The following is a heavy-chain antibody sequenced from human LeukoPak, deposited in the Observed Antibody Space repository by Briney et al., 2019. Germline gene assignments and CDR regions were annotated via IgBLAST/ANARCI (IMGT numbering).Heavy chain of an antibody. J-gene: IGHJ4*02. Sequence: GASVKVSCKASGYTFTSYGISWVRQAPGQGLEWMGWISAYNGNTNYAQKLQGRVTMTTDTSTSTACMELRSLRSDDTAVYYCARGQPRGYIAVGDYFDYWGQGTLVTVSS. CDR2: ISAYNGNT. D-gene: IGHD6-19*01. V-gene: IGHV1-18*01. CDR3: ARGQPRGYIAVGDYFDY. CDR1: GYTFTSYG.